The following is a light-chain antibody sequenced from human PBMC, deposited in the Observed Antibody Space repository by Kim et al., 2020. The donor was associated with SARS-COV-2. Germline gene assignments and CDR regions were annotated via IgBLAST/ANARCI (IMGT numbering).Light chain of an antibody. Sequence: PTITAKSSQSVFSSSSNRNYLSWHQQKPGQPPRLLIYGASSRKSGVPDRFGGSVSGADFTLTISSLQAEDVAVYYCQQYYTTPITFGQGTRLEIK. CDR1: QSVFSSSSNRNY. J-gene: IGKJ5*01. CDR3: QQYYTTPIT. V-gene: IGKV4-1*01. CDR2: GAS.